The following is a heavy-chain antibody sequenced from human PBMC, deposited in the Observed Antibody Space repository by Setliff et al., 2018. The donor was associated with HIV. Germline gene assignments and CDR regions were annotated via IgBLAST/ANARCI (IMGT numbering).Heavy chain of an antibody. J-gene: IGHJ4*02. D-gene: IGHD3-10*01. CDR2: INPNSGDT. CDR3: AGGFGDLWGYYFDY. V-gene: IGHV1-2*06. Sequence: ASVKVSCKASGYTFTDYYIHWVRQAPGQGLEWMGRINPNSGDTNYAQIFQGRVTMTRDTSVTTAYMDLSGLTSDDTAVYYCAGGFGDLWGYYFDYWGQGTLVTVS. CDR1: GYTFTDYY.